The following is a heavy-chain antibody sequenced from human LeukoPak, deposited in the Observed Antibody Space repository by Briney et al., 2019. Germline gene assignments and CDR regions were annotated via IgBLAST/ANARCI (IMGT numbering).Heavy chain of an antibody. CDR2: INPSGGST. Sequence: ASVKVSCKASGYTFTSYYMHWVRQAPGQGLEWMGIINPSGGSTSYAQKFQGRVTMTRDTSTSTVYMELSSLRSEDTAVYYCARDRVVGAYYYYYMDVWGKGTTVTISS. D-gene: IGHD2-15*01. V-gene: IGHV1-46*01. CDR3: ARDRVVGAYYYYYMDV. J-gene: IGHJ6*03. CDR1: GYTFTSYY.